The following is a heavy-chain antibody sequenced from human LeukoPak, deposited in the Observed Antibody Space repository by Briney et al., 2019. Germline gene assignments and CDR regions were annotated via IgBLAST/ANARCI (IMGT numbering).Heavy chain of an antibody. V-gene: IGHV4-59*01. CDR3: ARDTKTGYVDL. CDR1: GGSISSYY. D-gene: IGHD3-3*01. CDR2: IYYSGST. Sequence: SETLSLTCTVSGGSISSYYWSWIRQPPGKGLEWIGYIYYSGSTNYNPSLKSRVTISVDTSKNQFSLKLSSVTAADTAVYYCARDTKTGYVDLWGRGTLVTVSS. J-gene: IGHJ2*01.